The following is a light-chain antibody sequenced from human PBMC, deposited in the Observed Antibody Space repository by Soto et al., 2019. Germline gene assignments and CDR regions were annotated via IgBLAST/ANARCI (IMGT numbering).Light chain of an antibody. J-gene: IGKJ1*01. V-gene: IGKV1-5*03. CDR3: QQYHSYWT. CDR1: QSISVW. Sequence: DIQMTQSPSTLSASVGDRVTITCRASQSISVWLAWYQQKAGKAPNLLIYKASRLESGVPSRFSGSGSETEFTLTISGLQPDDFATYYCQQYHSYWTFGQGTKVDIK. CDR2: KAS.